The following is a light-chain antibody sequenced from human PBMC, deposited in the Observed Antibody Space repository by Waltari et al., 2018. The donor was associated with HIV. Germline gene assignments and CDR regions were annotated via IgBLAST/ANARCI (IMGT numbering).Light chain of an antibody. J-gene: IGLJ1*01. V-gene: IGLV2-14*03. CDR2: AVS. Sequence: QSALTQPASVSGSPGQSITISCTGTSSDVGGYNSVSWYQLHPGKAPKLMIYAVSNRPSGVSTRFSCSKSDNTASLTISGLQAEDEADYYCSSYTSTSTVYVFGTGTDVTVL. CDR1: SSDVGGYNS. CDR3: SSYTSTSTVYV.